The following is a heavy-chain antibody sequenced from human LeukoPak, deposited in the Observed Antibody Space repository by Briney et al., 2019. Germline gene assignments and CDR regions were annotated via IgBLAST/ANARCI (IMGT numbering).Heavy chain of an antibody. CDR2: ITWNSRVK. CDR3: ARGLTGGFDY. D-gene: IGHD1-20*01. CDR1: GFTFDNFA. V-gene: IGHV3-9*01. J-gene: IGHJ4*02. Sequence: GRSLRLSCAASGFTFDNFAMHWVRQAPGKGLEWVSGITWNSRVKTYTPSVKGRFTISRDNAKNSLYLQMNSLRAEDTAVYYCARGLTGGFDYWGQGTLVTVSS.